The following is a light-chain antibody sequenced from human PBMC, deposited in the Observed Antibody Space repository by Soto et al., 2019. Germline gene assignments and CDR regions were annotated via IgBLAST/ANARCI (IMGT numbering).Light chain of an antibody. CDR3: QQYGSSPIT. CDR2: GAS. Sequence: EIVLTQSPATLSLSPGERATLSRRASQSVSSYLAWYQQKTGQAPRLLIYGASTRSTGIPDRFSGDGSVTHFTLTISRLEAEDFAIYYCQQYGSSPITFGQGTRLEIK. CDR1: QSVSSY. V-gene: IGKV3-20*01. J-gene: IGKJ5*01.